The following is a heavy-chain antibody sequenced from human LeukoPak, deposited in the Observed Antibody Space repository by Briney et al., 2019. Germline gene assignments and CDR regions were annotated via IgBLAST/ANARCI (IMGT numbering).Heavy chain of an antibody. J-gene: IGHJ4*02. CDR1: GITLSNYA. CDR3: AKRGVVIRVILVGFHKEAYYFDS. D-gene: IGHD3-22*01. V-gene: IGHV3-23*01. Sequence: PGGSLRLSCAVSGITLSNYAMSRVRQAPGKGLEWVAGISGSGGGTHYADSVKGRFTISRDNPKNTLYLQMNNLRAGDTAVYFCAKRGVVIRVILVGFHKEAYYFDSWGQGALVTVSS. CDR2: ISGSGGGT.